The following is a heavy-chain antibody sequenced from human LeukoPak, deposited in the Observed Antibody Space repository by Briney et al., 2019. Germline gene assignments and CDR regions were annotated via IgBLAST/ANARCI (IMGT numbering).Heavy chain of an antibody. Sequence: SETLSLTCAVYGGSFSGYYWSWIRQPPGKGLEWIGEINHSGSTNYNPSLKSRVTISVDTSKNQFSLKLSSVTAADTAVYYCARQYGWFGEFETRFDPWGQGTLVTVSS. CDR3: ARQYGWFGEFETRFDP. CDR1: GGSFSGYY. J-gene: IGHJ5*02. V-gene: IGHV4-34*01. D-gene: IGHD3-10*01. CDR2: INHSGST.